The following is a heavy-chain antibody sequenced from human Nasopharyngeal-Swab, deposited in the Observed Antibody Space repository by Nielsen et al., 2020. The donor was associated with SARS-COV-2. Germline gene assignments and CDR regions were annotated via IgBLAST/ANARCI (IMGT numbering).Heavy chain of an antibody. CDR1: GGSFNSSSYY. J-gene: IGHJ3*02. CDR2: IYYSGST. Sequence: SENLSLTWTVSGGSFNSSSYYWGWIRQPPGKGLEWIGSIYYSGSTYYNPSLESRVTISVDTSKNQFSLKLSSVTAADTAVYYCAISGWYYAFDIWGQGTMVTVSS. D-gene: IGHD6-19*01. CDR3: AISGWYYAFDI. V-gene: IGHV4-39*07.